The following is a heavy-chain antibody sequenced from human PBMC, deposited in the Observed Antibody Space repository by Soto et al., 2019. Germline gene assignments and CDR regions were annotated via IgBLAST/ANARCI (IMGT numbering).Heavy chain of an antibody. Sequence: SETLSLTCTVSGGSISSYYWSWIRQPPGKGLEWIGYIYYSGSTNYNPSLKSRVTISVDTSKNQFSLKLSSVTAADTAVYYCARYETYYYGSGSYENWFDPSGQGTLVTVSS. V-gene: IGHV4-59*01. J-gene: IGHJ5*02. CDR3: ARYETYYYGSGSYENWFDP. D-gene: IGHD3-10*01. CDR2: IYYSGST. CDR1: GGSISSYY.